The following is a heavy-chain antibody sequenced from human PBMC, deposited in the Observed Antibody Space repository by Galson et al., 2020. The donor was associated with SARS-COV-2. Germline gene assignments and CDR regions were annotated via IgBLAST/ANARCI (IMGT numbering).Heavy chain of an antibody. CDR2: ISYDGSNK. CDR1: GFTFSSYG. D-gene: IGHD3-22*01. CDR3: AKLYYDSSGYIDY. Sequence: GGSLRLSCAASGFTFSSYGMHWVRQAPGKGLEWVAVISYDGSNKYYADSVKGRFTISRDNSKNTLYLQMNSLRAEDTAVYYCAKLYYDSSGYIDYWGQGTLVTVSS. V-gene: IGHV3-30*18. J-gene: IGHJ4*02.